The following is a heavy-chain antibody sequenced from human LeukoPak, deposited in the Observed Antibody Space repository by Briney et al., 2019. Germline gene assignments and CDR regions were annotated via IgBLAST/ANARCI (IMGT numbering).Heavy chain of an antibody. CDR2: ISGSGGST. CDR3: AKDRSGSYSQGLDY. CDR1: GFTFSSYA. D-gene: IGHD1-26*01. V-gene: IGHV3-23*01. Sequence: GGSLRLSCAASGFTFSSYAMSWVRQAPGKGLEWVSAISGSGGSTYYADSVKGRFTISRDNSKNTLYLQMNSLRAEDTAVNYCAKDRSGSYSQGLDYWGQGTLVTVSS. J-gene: IGHJ4*02.